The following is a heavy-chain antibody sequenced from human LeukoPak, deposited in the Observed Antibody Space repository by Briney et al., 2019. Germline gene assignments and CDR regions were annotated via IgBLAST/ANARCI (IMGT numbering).Heavy chain of an antibody. Sequence: ASVKVSCKASGFTFTSSVMQWVLQARGQRLEWIGWIVVGSGNTNYAQKFQERVTITRDMSTSTAYMELSSLRSGDTAVYYCAADGRGRASGSYYINDAFDIWGQGTMVTVSS. CDR1: GFTFTSSV. CDR2: IVVGSGNT. D-gene: IGHD3-10*01. CDR3: AADGRGRASGSYYINDAFDI. V-gene: IGHV1-58*02. J-gene: IGHJ3*02.